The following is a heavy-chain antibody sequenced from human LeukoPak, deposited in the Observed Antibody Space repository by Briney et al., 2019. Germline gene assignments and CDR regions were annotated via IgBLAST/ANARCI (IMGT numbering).Heavy chain of an antibody. Sequence: KPGGSLRLSCAASGFTFSSYSMTWVRQAPGKGLEWVSSISSSSSYIYYADSVKGRFTISRDNAKNSLYLQMNSLRAEDTAVYYCARDRGLGSSGWEFDPWGQGTLLTVSS. CDR2: ISSSSSYI. CDR1: GFTFSSYS. D-gene: IGHD6-19*01. J-gene: IGHJ5*02. V-gene: IGHV3-21*01. CDR3: ARDRGLGSSGWEFDP.